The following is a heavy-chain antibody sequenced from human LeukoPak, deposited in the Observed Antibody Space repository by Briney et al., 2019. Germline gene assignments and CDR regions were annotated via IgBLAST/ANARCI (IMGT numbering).Heavy chain of an antibody. Sequence: GGSLRLSCAASGFTFSSYGMHWVRQAPGKGLEWVAFIRYDGSNKYYADSVKGRFTISRDNSKNTLYLQMNSLRAEDTAVYYCAKDLYREYNWNYSPDYWGQGTLVTVSS. D-gene: IGHD1-7*01. CDR3: AKDLYREYNWNYSPDY. CDR1: GFTFSSYG. CDR2: IRYDGSNK. J-gene: IGHJ4*02. V-gene: IGHV3-30*02.